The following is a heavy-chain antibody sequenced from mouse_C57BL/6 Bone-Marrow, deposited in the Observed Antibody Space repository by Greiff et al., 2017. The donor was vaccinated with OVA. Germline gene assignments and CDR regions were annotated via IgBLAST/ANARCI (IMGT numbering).Heavy chain of an antibody. CDR2: IDPSDSYT. CDR3: ATTGWFAY. Sequence: QVQLQQPGAELVRPGTSVKLSCKASGYTFTSYWMHWVKQRPGQGLEWIGVIDPSDSYTNYNQKFKGKATLTVDTSSSTAYMQLSSLTSEASAVYYCATTGWFAYWGQGTLVTVSA. J-gene: IGHJ3*01. V-gene: IGHV1-59*01. CDR1: GYTFTSYW. D-gene: IGHD4-1*02.